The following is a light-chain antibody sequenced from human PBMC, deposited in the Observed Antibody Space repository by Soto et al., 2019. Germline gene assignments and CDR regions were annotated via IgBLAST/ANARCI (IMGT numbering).Light chain of an antibody. Sequence: DIVMTQSPDSLAVSLGERATINCKSSQSVLYSSNNKNYLAWYQQKPGQPPKLLIYWASTRESGVPDRFSGSGSGTDFTLTISSLQAEDVAVYYCQQYFLRTFGPGTKVDIK. CDR2: WAS. J-gene: IGKJ3*01. CDR1: QSVLYSSNNKNY. V-gene: IGKV4-1*01. CDR3: QQYFLRT.